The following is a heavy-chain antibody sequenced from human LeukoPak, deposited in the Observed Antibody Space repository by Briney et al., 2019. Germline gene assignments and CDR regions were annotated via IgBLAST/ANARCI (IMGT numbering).Heavy chain of an antibody. Sequence: GGSLRLSCAASGFTFSSYGMHWVRQAPGKGLEWAAVIWYDGSNKYYADSVKGRFTISRDNSKNTLYLQMNSLRAEDTAVYYCARDGGIHYYDSSGPIDYWGQGTLVTVSS. D-gene: IGHD3-22*01. CDR2: IWYDGSNK. V-gene: IGHV3-33*01. CDR3: ARDGGIHYYDSSGPIDY. CDR1: GFTFSSYG. J-gene: IGHJ4*02.